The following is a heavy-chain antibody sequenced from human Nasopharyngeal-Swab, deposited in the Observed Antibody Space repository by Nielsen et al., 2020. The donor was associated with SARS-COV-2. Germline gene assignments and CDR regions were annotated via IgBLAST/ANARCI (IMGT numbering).Heavy chain of an antibody. V-gene: IGHV1-2*06. CDR1: GYTFTGYY. CDR3: ARDMARYCSSTSCYAPGAYYYYGMDV. D-gene: IGHD2-2*01. Sequence: ASVTVSCKASGYTFTGYYMHWVRQAPGQGLEWMGRINPNSGGTNYAQKFQGRVTMTRDTSISTAYMELSRLRSDDTAVYYCARDMARYCSSTSCYAPGAYYYYGMDVWGQGTTVTVSS. J-gene: IGHJ6*02. CDR2: INPNSGGT.